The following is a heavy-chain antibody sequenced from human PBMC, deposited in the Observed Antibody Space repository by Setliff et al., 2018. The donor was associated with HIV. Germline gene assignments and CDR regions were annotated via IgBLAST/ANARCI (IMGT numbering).Heavy chain of an antibody. CDR1: GFTFSTYA. D-gene: IGHD3-10*01. J-gene: IGHJ6*02. CDR2: IGAVGGPT. Sequence: GGSLRLSCAASGFTFSTYAMGWVRQAPGKGLEWVSTIGAVGGPTHYAESVKGRFTISKDNSKNTLYLQMSSLRDEDTAVYYCARHTFQPWFGGALGMDVWGQGTTVIVSS. V-gene: IGHV3-23*01. CDR3: ARHTFQPWFGGALGMDV.